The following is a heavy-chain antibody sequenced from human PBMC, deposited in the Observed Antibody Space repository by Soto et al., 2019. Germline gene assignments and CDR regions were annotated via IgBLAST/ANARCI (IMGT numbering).Heavy chain of an antibody. Sequence: EVQLVESGGGLVQPGGSLRLSCAASGFTFSSYWMHWVRQAPGKGLVWVSRINSDGSSTSYADSVKGRFTISRDNAKNTLYLQMNSLRDEDTAVYCCARASIAAPPYYYYYYMCVWGKGTTVTVSS. CDR2: INSDGSST. CDR1: GFTFSSYW. D-gene: IGHD6-6*01. V-gene: IGHV3-74*01. J-gene: IGHJ6*03. CDR3: ARASIAAPPYYYYYYMCV.